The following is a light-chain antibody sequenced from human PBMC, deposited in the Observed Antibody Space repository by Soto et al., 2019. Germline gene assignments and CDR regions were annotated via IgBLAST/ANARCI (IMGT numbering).Light chain of an antibody. CDR1: SSDVGTFNL. Sequence: QSVLTQPASVSGFLGQSITMSCTGSSSDVGTFNLVSWFQQHPGKAPKLLIFEGTKRPSGVSDRFSGSKSGNTASLTISGLQAEDEADYHCCSYAGSNNFVFGTGTKLTVL. V-gene: IGLV2-23*01. CDR3: CSYAGSNNFV. J-gene: IGLJ1*01. CDR2: EGT.